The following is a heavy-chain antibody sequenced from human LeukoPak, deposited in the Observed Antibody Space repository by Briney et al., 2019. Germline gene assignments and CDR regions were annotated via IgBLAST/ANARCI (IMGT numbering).Heavy chain of an antibody. CDR3: ARGGPFTGTISTPRASDY. CDR2: ITSGGSP. J-gene: IGHJ4*02. Sequence: RGSLRLSCAASGFTVSSTYMSWVRQAPGKGLEWVSVITSGGSPFYADSVKGRFTISRDISKNTVYLQMNSLRAEDTAVYHCARGGPFTGTISTPRASDYWGQGILVTVSS. V-gene: IGHV3-66*01. D-gene: IGHD1-7*01. CDR1: GFTVSSTY.